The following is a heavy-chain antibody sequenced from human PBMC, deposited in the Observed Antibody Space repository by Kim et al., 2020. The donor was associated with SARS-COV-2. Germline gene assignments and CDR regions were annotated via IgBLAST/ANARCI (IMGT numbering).Heavy chain of an antibody. D-gene: IGHD6-13*01. CDR2: ISGSGGST. Sequence: GGSLRLSCAASGFTFSSYAMSWVRQAPGKGLEWVSAISGSGGSTYYADSVKGRFTISRDNSKNTLYLQMNSLRAEDTAVYYCAKDQGRSWYEVGNFDYWGQGTLVTVSS. J-gene: IGHJ4*02. CDR3: AKDQGRSWYEVGNFDY. CDR1: GFTFSSYA. V-gene: IGHV3-23*01.